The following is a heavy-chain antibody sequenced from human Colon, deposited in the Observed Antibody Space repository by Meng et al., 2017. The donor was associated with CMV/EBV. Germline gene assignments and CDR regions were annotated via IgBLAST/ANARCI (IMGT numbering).Heavy chain of an antibody. J-gene: IGHJ5*02. D-gene: IGHD3-3*01. CDR2: INPSGGST. Sequence: ASVKVSCKASGYTFSNYGMSWVRQAPGQGLEWLGTINPSGGSTTYAQRFLGRVTMTRDTSTTTVYMELTSLRSEDTAIYYCARGGFWLGYYSWFDPWGQGTLVTVSS. CDR3: ARGGFWLGYYSWFDP. CDR1: GYTFSNYG. V-gene: IGHV1-46*01.